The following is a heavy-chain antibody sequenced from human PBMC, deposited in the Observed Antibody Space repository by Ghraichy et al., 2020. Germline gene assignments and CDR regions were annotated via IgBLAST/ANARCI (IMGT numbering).Heavy chain of an antibody. Sequence: GESLNISCAASGFEFDDYTMHWVRQAPGRGLESVARISWVGIYAYYVDSVKGRFTISRDNNKNSLYLQMNNLRIEDTGLYYCAKDDQGGSGSYLLDSWGQGTLVTVSS. CDR2: ISWVGIYA. V-gene: IGHV3-43*01. D-gene: IGHD3-10*01. CDR3: AKDDQGGSGSYLLDS. J-gene: IGHJ4*02. CDR1: GFEFDDYT.